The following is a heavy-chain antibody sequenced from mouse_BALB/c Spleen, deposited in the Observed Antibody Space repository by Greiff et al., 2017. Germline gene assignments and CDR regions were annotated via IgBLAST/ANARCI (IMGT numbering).Heavy chain of an antibody. CDR3: ARGSYDY. J-gene: IGHJ2*01. Sequence: QVHVKQSGAELAKPGASVKMSCKASGYTFTSYWMHWVKQRPGQGLEWIGYINPSTGYTEYNQKFKDKATLTADKSSSTAYMQLSSLTSEDSAVYYCARGSYDYWGQGTTLTVSS. CDR2: INPSTGYT. V-gene: IGHV1-7*01. CDR1: GYTFTSYW. D-gene: IGHD1-1*02.